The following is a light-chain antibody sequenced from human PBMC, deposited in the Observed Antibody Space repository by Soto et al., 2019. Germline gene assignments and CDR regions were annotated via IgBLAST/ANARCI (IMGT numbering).Light chain of an antibody. CDR2: EVN. J-gene: IGLJ1*01. CDR3: SSYTSSRLGV. Sequence: QSVLTQPPSASGSPGHSVTLSCTGTSSDVGGYNYVSWYQQHPGKAPKLIISEVNKRPSGVPDRFSGSKSGNTASLTVSGLQAEDEADYYCSSYTSSRLGVFGTGTKVTVL. V-gene: IGLV2-8*01. CDR1: SSDVGGYNY.